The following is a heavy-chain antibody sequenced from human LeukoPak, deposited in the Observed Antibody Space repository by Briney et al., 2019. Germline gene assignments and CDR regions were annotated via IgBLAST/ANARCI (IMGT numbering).Heavy chain of an antibody. CDR3: ARGKYCSRTSCYNYFDY. CDR1: GGSISSSNW. CDR2: IYHSGST. V-gene: IGHV4-4*02. Sequence: SGTLSLTCAVSGGSISSSNWWSWVRQPPGKGLEWIGEIYHSGSTNYNPSLKSRVTISVDKSKNQFSLKLSSVTAADTAVYYCARGKYCSRTSCYNYFDYWGQGTLVTVSS. D-gene: IGHD2-2*01. J-gene: IGHJ4*02.